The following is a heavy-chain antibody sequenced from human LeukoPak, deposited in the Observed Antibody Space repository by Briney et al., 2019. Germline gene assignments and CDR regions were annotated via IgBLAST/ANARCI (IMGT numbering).Heavy chain of an antibody. V-gene: IGHV4-34*01. D-gene: IGHD1-26*01. Sequence: SETLSLTCAVYGGSFSGYYWSWIRQPPGKGPEWIGEINHSGSTNYNPSLKSRVTISVDTSKNQFSLKLSSVTAADTAVYYCARGGLVGAIYFDYWGQGTLVTVSS. CDR2: INHSGST. CDR1: GGSFSGYY. CDR3: ARGGLVGAIYFDY. J-gene: IGHJ4*02.